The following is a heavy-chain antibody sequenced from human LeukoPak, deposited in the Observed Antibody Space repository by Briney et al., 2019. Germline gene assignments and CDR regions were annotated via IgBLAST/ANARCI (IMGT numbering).Heavy chain of an antibody. V-gene: IGHV3-23*01. CDR2: LSGSGVYT. D-gene: IGHD5-18*01. Sequence: RSPRLSCAASGFTFSSYDMHWVRQAPGRGLEWVSGLSGSGVYTYYADSVKSLFTISRDNSKNTLFLQLNRLRAEDTAMYYCAKAGVQLWSLAGDYWGQGTLGSPSP. CDR3: AKAGVQLWSLAGDY. CDR1: GFTFSSYD. J-gene: IGHJ4*02.